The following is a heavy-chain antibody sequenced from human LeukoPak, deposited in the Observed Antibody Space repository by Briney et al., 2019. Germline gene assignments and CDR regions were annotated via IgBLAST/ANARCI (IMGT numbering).Heavy chain of an antibody. Sequence: KPSETLSLTCTVSGGSISSSSYYWGWIRQPPGKGLEWIGSIYYSGSTYYNPSLKSRVTISVDTSKSQFSLKLSSVTAADTAVYYCASQGDIVVIPASYYMDVWGEGTTVTVSS. D-gene: IGHD2-2*01. J-gene: IGHJ6*03. CDR1: GGSISSSSYY. CDR3: ASQGDIVVIPASYYMDV. CDR2: IYYSGST. V-gene: IGHV4-39*01.